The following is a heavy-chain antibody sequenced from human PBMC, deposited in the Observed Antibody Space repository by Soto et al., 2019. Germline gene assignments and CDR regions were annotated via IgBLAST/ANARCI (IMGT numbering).Heavy chain of an antibody. CDR2: IYYSGST. J-gene: IGHJ3*01. CDR3: ARVWGGAFDY. V-gene: IGHV4-59*01. CDR1: GGSISSYY. D-gene: IGHD3-10*01. Sequence: QVQLQESGPGLVKPSETLSLTCTVSGGSISSYYWSWIRQPPGKGLEWIGYIYYSGSTKYKPSLKSRVTISVDTSKHRFSLRMSSVTAADTAVYYCARVWGGAFDYWGQGTIVTVSS.